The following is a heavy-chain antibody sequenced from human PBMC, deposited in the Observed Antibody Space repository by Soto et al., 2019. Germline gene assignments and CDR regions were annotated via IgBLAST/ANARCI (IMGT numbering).Heavy chain of an antibody. CDR1: KFTFSDFA. Sequence: DVQLLESGGGLVQPGGSLTLSCAASKFTFSDFAMSWVRQAPGKGLEWVSSIGGHGTDTYYADSVKGRFTISRDHSKNTLFLQMDGLRDEDTAVYYCAKDAVPYNGKWDWFDSWGQGTLVIVSS. CDR2: IGGHGTDT. J-gene: IGHJ5*01. CDR3: AKDAVPYNGKWDWFDS. V-gene: IGHV3-23*01. D-gene: IGHD1-20*01.